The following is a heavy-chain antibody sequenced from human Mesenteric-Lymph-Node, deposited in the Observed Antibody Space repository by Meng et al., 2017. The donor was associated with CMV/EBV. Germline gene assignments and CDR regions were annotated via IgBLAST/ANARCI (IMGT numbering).Heavy chain of an antibody. CDR2: ISSSGSTI. V-gene: IGHV3-48*03. J-gene: IGHJ4*02. Sequence: GESLKISYAASGFTFSNYEMNWVRQAPGKGLEWVSYISSSGSTIYYADSQKGRFTISRDNAKNSLYLQMNSLRAEDTAIYYCARDYSGSGSYYTPAHWGQGTLVTVSS. CDR1: GFTFSNYE. CDR3: ARDYSGSGSYYTPAH. D-gene: IGHD3-10*01.